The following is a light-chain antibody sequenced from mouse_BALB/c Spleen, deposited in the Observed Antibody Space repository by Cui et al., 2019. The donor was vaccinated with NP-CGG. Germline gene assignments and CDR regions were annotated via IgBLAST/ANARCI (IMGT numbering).Light chain of an antibody. CDR1: TGAVTTSNY. CDR2: GTN. Sequence: AVVTRELDLTTSPGETVTLTCRSSTGAVTTSNYANWVQEKPDHLFTGLIGGTNNRAPGVPARFSGSLIGDKAALSITGAQTEDEAIYFCALWYSNHWVFGGGTKLTVL. J-gene: IGLJ1*01. V-gene: IGLV1*01. CDR3: ALWYSNHWV.